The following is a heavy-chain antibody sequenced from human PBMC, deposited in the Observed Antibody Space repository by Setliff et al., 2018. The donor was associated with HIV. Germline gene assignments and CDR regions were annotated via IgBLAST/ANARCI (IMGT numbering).Heavy chain of an antibody. D-gene: IGHD3-3*01. CDR1: GGSLSNHY. Sequence: LETLSLTCTVSGGSLSNHYWSWLRQSPKNGLEWIGYVYYSGSTNYKPSFKSRVSISVDTSRNQFSLNLTSLTTADTAMYYCARSYYDFWNGLPRSFDVWGQGTMVTVSS. J-gene: IGHJ3*01. CDR2: VYYSGST. V-gene: IGHV4-59*11. CDR3: ARSYYDFWNGLPRSFDV.